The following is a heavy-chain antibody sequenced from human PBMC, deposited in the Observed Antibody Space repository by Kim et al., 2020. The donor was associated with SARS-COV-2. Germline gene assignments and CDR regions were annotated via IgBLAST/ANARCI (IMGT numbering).Heavy chain of an antibody. D-gene: IGHD6-19*01. CDR1: GGSISSSSYY. Sequence: SETLSLTCTVSGGSISSSSYYWGWIRQPPGKGLEWIGSIYYSGSTYYNPSLKSRVTISVDTSKNQFSLKLSSVTAADTAVYYCARHVLRVAGMAFFDYWGQGTLVTVSS. CDR3: ARHVLRVAGMAFFDY. V-gene: IGHV4-39*01. CDR2: IYYSGST. J-gene: IGHJ4*02.